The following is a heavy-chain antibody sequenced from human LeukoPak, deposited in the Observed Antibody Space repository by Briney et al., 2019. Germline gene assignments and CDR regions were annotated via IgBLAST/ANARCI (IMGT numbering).Heavy chain of an antibody. CDR1: GFTFSSYE. CDR3: ARGNYYGSGSHDY. D-gene: IGHD3-10*01. Sequence: PGGSLRLSCAASGFTFSSYEMNWVRQAPGEGLEWISYISSSGSTIYYADSVEGRFTISRDNAKNSLYLQINSLRAEDTAVYYCARGNYYGSGSHDYWGQGTLVTVSS. V-gene: IGHV3-48*03. J-gene: IGHJ4*02. CDR2: ISSSGSTI.